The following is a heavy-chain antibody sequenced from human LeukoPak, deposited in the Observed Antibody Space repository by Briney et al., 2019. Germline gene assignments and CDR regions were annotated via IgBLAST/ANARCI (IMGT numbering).Heavy chain of an antibody. D-gene: IGHD1-26*01. CDR3: ARWEGGSYYDFDY. Sequence: SETLSLTCSVSGDSISSSSSYWSWIRQPPGKGLEWIGEINHSGSTNYNPSLKSRVTISVDTSKNQFSLKLSSVTAADTAVYYCARWEGGSYYDFDYWGQGTLVTVSS. CDR1: GDSISSSSSY. V-gene: IGHV4-39*07. J-gene: IGHJ4*02. CDR2: INHSGST.